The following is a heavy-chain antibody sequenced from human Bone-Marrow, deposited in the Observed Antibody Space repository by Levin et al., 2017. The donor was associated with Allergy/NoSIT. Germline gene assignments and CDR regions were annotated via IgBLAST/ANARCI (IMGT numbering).Heavy chain of an antibody. Sequence: PGGSLRLSCAASGFTFSSYGMHWVRQVPGKGLEWVAVISFDGGIKDYAPSVKGRVTISRDNSKNTLYLQMNSLRPEDTAVYYCAKTYDYGDYIPGFWGQGTLVTVSS. CDR3: AKTYDYGDYIPGF. V-gene: IGHV3-30*18. D-gene: IGHD4-17*01. J-gene: IGHJ4*02. CDR2: ISFDGGIK. CDR1: GFTFSSYG.